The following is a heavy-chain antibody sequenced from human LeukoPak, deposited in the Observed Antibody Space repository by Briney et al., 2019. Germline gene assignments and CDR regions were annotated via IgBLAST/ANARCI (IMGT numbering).Heavy chain of an antibody. CDR2: MNPNSGNT. V-gene: IGHV1-8*01. Sequence: SVKVSCKTSGYTSTSYDIHWVRQATGQGLEWIGWMNPNSGNTGYAQKFQGRVTMTRNTSISTAYIELSSLRSEDTAVYYCARVGARIAARRGTFDYWGQGTLVTVSS. J-gene: IGHJ4*02. CDR3: ARVGARIAARRGTFDY. CDR1: GYTSTSYD. D-gene: IGHD6-6*01.